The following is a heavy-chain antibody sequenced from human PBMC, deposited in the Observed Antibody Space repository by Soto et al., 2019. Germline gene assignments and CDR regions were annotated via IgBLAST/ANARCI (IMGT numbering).Heavy chain of an antibody. Sequence: EVQLVESGGGLVQPGESLRRSCAASGFSFSNYFMTWFRQAPGKGLEWVANINQDGSAKHYVDSVRGRFTTSRENAKNSLPPELNSLRFEDTAVYFCTGGAGWEQDYWGQGTLVTVSS. CDR2: INQDGSAK. J-gene: IGHJ4*02. CDR1: GFSFSNYF. CDR3: TGGAGWEQDY. V-gene: IGHV3-7*05. D-gene: IGHD1-26*01.